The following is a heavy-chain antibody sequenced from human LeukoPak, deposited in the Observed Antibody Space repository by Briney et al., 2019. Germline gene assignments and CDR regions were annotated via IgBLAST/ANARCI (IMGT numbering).Heavy chain of an antibody. V-gene: IGHV3-30*02. CDR1: GLTFSSYG. Sequence: GASLRLSCAASGLTFSSYGMHSVRQAPGKGLEWVAFIRYDGSNKYYADSVKGRFTISRDNSKNTLYLQMNSLRAEDTAVYYCAKSGLAYCGGDCTNWFDPWGQGTLVTVSS. CDR3: AKSGLAYCGGDCTNWFDP. J-gene: IGHJ5*02. CDR2: IRYDGSNK. D-gene: IGHD2-21*01.